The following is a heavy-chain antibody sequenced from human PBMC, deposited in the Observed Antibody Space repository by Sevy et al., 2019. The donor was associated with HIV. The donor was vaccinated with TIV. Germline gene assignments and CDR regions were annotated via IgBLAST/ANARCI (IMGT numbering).Heavy chain of an antibody. CDR1: GGTFSSYA. CDR3: ARDRECSSTSCYIGYYYGMDV. Sequence: ASVKVSCKASGGTFSSYAISWVRQAPGQGLEWMGGIIPIFGTANCAQRFQGRVTITADESTSTAYMELSSLRSEDTAVYYCARDRECSSTSCYIGYYYGMDVWGQGTTVTVSS. CDR2: IIPIFGTA. J-gene: IGHJ6*02. V-gene: IGHV1-69*13. D-gene: IGHD2-2*02.